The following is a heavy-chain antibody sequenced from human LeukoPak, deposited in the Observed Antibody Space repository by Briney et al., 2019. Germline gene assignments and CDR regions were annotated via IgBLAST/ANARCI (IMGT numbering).Heavy chain of an antibody. V-gene: IGHV3-23*01. CDR2: ISGSGGST. CDR1: GFTFSSYA. CDR3: AKDKGSSGYYYTIDY. Sequence: PGGSLRLSCAASGFTFSSYAMSWVRQAPGKGLEWVSAISGSGGSTYYADSVKGRFTISRDNSKNTLYLQMHSLRAEDTAVYYCAKDKGSSGYYYTIDYWGQGTLVTVSS. J-gene: IGHJ4*02. D-gene: IGHD3-22*01.